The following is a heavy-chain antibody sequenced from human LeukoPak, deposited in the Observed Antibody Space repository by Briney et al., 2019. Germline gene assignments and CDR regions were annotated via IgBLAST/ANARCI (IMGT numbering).Heavy chain of an antibody. J-gene: IGHJ4*02. V-gene: IGHV4-61*01. CDR3: ARVASWYDSKGYSARYFFDY. Sequence: PSETLSLTCTVSGGSVISGSYYWSWIRQPPGKGLEYIGYIYYTGSTNYKPSLKSRVTISVDTSKNRFSLKLSSVTAADTAVYYCARVASWYDSKGYSARYFFDYWGQGTLVTVSS. D-gene: IGHD3-22*01. CDR2: IYYTGST. CDR1: GGSVISGSYY.